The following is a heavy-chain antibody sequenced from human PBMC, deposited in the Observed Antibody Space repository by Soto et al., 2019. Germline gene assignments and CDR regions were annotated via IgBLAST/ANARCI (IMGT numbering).Heavy chain of an antibody. V-gene: IGHV3-23*01. Sequence: VGSLRLSCAASEFTFSNYAISCVRQATGKGLEWVSAISGRGDDTYYADSVKGRFTISRDNSKNTLYLQMNSLRGEDTAVYYCARAPDVVGAVMVLFDPWAKGALV. D-gene: IGHD2-2*01. CDR3: ARAPDVVGAVMVLFDP. J-gene: IGHJ5*02. CDR1: EFTFSNYA. CDR2: ISGRGDDT.